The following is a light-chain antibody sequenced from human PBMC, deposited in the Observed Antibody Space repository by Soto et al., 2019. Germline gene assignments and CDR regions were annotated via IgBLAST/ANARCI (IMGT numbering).Light chain of an antibody. CDR3: QQYHDWPPIT. CDR1: QSVSSD. J-gene: IGKJ3*01. Sequence: EIVMTQSPATLSVSPGEGVTLSCRASQSVSSDLAWYQQKPGQSPRLLMYGASTRATDIPARFSGGGSGTEFTLPINSRQSEDVPIYYYQQYHDWPPITFGPGTKVDIK. V-gene: IGKV3-15*01. CDR2: GAS.